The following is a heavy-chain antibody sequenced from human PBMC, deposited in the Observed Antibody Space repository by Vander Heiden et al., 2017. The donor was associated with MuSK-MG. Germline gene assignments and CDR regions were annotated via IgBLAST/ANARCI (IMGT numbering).Heavy chain of an antibody. Sequence: EVQLLESGGGLVQPGGSLRLSCAASGFTFNNYAMSWVRQAPGKGLEWVSTISASSGRDTFYADSVKGRFTISRDNSKNTLYLQMNSLRAEDTDVYYCAKDREVQRYFDGGQGALVTVSS. D-gene: IGHD3-9*01. J-gene: IGHJ4*02. CDR1: GFTFNNYA. CDR2: ISASSGRDT. V-gene: IGHV3-23*01. CDR3: AKDREVQRYFD.